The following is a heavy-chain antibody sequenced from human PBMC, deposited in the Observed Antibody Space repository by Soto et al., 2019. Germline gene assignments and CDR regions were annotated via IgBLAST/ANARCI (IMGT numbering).Heavy chain of an antibody. CDR2: IIPIFGTA. V-gene: IGHV1-69*13. D-gene: IGHD6-13*01. Sequence: GASLKVSCKASGGTFSSYAISWVRQAPGQGLEWMGGIIPIFGTANYAQKFQGRVTITADESTSTAYMELSSLRSEDTAVYYCARSIAAAGYDYYYYGMDFWGQGTTVTVS. CDR3: ARSIAAAGYDYYYYGMDF. J-gene: IGHJ6*02. CDR1: GGTFSSYA.